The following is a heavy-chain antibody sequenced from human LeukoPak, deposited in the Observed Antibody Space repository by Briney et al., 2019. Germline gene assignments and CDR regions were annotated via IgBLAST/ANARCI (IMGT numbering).Heavy chain of an antibody. D-gene: IGHD6-13*01. V-gene: IGHV3-23*01. CDR2: ISGSGGST. J-gene: IGHJ4*02. Sequence: GGSLRLSCAASGFTFSSYAVRWARQAPGEGLEWVSAISGSGGSTYYADSVKGRFTISRDNSKNTLYLQMNSLRAEDTGVYYCAKGIAAPSPCDYWGQGTLVTVSS. CDR3: AKGIAAPSPCDY. CDR1: GFTFSSYA.